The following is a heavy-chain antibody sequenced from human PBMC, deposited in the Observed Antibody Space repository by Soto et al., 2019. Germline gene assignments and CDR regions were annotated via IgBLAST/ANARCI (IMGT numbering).Heavy chain of an antibody. Sequence: SVKVSCKASGYTFTSYDINWVRQAPGQGLEWMGGIIPIFGTANYAQKFQGRVTITADESTSTAYMELSSLRSEDTAVYYCARDHGLRALSITGSCMDVWGQGTTVTVSS. D-gene: IGHD1-20*01. CDR3: ARDHGLRALSITGSCMDV. CDR2: IIPIFGTA. CDR1: GYTFTSYD. V-gene: IGHV1-69*13. J-gene: IGHJ6*02.